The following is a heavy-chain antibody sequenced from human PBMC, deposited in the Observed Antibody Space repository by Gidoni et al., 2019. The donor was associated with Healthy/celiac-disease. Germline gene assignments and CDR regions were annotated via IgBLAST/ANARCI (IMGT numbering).Heavy chain of an antibody. CDR2: IIPIFGTA. V-gene: IGHV1-69*01. CDR3: ARGASMIVVPIWGYFQH. Sequence: QVQLVQSGAEGKKPGSSVKVSCKASGTHFSSYAISWVRQAPGQGLEWTGGIIPIFGTANYAQKFQGRVTITADESTSTAYMELSSLRSEDTAVYYCARGASMIVVPIWGYFQHWGQGTLVTVSS. D-gene: IGHD3-22*01. CDR1: GTHFSSYA. J-gene: IGHJ1*01.